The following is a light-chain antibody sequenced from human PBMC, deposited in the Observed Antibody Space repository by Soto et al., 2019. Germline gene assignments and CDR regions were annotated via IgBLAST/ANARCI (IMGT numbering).Light chain of an antibody. V-gene: IGKV3-20*01. CDR1: QSVSSSY. CDR2: GAS. J-gene: IGKJ5*01. Sequence: EIVLTQSPGTLSLSPGERATLSCRASQSVSSSYLAWYQQKPGQAPRLLINGASSRATGIPDRFSGSGSGTDFTLTISRLEPEDFAVYYCQQYGPSPPSTFCQGTRLEIK. CDR3: QQYGPSPPST.